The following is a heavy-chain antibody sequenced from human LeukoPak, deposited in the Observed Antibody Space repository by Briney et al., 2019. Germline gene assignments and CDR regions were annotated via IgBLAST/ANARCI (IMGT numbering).Heavy chain of an antibody. CDR1: GGSISSYY. J-gene: IGHJ5*02. Sequence: SETLSLTCTVSGGSISSYYWSWIRQPPGKGLEWIGYIYTSGSTNYNPSLKSRVTISVDTSKNQCSLKLSSVTAADTAVYYCARFRSSSYNWFDPWGQGTLVTVSS. CDR3: ARFRSSSYNWFDP. V-gene: IGHV4-4*09. CDR2: IYTSGST. D-gene: IGHD6-6*01.